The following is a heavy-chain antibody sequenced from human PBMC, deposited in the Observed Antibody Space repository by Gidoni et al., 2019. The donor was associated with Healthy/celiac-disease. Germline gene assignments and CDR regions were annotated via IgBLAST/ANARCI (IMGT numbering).Heavy chain of an antibody. D-gene: IGHD5-12*01. CDR1: GYSFTSYW. J-gene: IGHJ4*02. CDR3: SGLGYTRGFDF. CDR2: IYPGDSDN. Sequence: EVQLVQSGAEVKKPGESLKISCKGSGYSFTSYWIGWVRQMPRKGLEWMGVIYPGDSDNNNSPSFQRQVTISGGKSISPGDLPLNSLKASGTGIYFCSGLGYTRGFDFWGQGTLVTVSS. V-gene: IGHV5-51*01.